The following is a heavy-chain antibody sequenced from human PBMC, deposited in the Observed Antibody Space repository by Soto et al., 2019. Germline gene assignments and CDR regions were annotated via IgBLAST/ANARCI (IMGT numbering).Heavy chain of an antibody. J-gene: IGHJ4*02. CDR2: ISSSGSTI. CDR1: GFTFSSYE. D-gene: IGHD2-15*01. CDR3: ARGWLGLDGGNGYYFDY. Sequence: PGGSLRLSCAASGFTFSSYEMNWVRQAPGKGLEWVSYISSSGSTIYYADSVKGRFTISRDNAKNSLYLQMDSLRAEDTAVYYCARGWLGLDGGNGYYFDYWGQGTLVTVSS. V-gene: IGHV3-48*03.